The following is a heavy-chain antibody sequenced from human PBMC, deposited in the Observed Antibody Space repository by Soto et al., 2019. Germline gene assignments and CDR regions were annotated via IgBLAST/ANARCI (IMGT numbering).Heavy chain of an antibody. V-gene: IGHV3-30*18. CDR1: GFTFSSYG. D-gene: IGHD3-22*01. CDR3: AKDRYDSSGYHDY. J-gene: IGHJ4*02. Sequence: PVGSLRLSCAASGFTFSSYGMHWVRQAPGKGLEWVAVISYDGSNKYYADSVKGRFTISRDNSKNTLYLQMNSLRAEDTAVYYCAKDRYDSSGYHDYWGQGTLVTVSS. CDR2: ISYDGSNK.